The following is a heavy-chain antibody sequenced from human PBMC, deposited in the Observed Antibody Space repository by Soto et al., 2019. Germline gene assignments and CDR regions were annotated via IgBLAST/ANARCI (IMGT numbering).Heavy chain of an antibody. D-gene: IGHD6-13*01. V-gene: IGHV3-30*18. CDR1: GFTFSSNG. J-gene: IGHJ4*02. CDR3: EKDLAIAAGLFYY. CDR2: ISYDGSNK. Sequence: QVQLVESGGGVVQPGRSLRLSCAASGFTFSSNGMHWVRQAPGKGLEWAAVISYDGSNKYYADSVKGRFTISRDNSKNTLYLQMNTLRSEDSAVYYCEKDLAIAAGLFYYWGQGTLVTVSS.